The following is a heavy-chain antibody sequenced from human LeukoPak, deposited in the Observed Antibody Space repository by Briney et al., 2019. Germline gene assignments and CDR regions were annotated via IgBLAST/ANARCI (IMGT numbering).Heavy chain of an antibody. J-gene: IGHJ5*02. CDR3: VVVPAANRFDP. CDR2: IYHSGST. D-gene: IGHD2-2*01. Sequence: PSETLSLTCTVSGGSVSSGSYYWSWVRQPPGKGLEWIGEIYHSGSTNYNPSLKSRVTISVDKSKNQFSLKLSSVTAADTAVYYCVVVPAANRFDPWGQGTLVTVSS. CDR1: GGSVSSGSYY. V-gene: IGHV4-39*07.